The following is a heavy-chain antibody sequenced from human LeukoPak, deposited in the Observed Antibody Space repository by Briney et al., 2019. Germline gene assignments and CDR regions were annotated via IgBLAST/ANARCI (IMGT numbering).Heavy chain of an antibody. J-gene: IGHJ4*02. V-gene: IGHV4-59*01. CDR1: GGSISSYY. CDR2: IYYSRST. CDR3: ARDHPYNWNYFDY. D-gene: IGHD1-20*01. Sequence: TLSLTCTVSGGSISSYYWSWIRQPPGKGLEWIGYIYYSRSTNYNPSLKSRVTISVDTSKNQFSLKLCSVTAADTAVYYCARDHPYNWNYFDYWGQGTLVTVSS.